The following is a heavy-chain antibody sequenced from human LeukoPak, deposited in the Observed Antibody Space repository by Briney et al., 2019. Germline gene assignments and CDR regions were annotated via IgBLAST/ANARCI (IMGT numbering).Heavy chain of an antibody. J-gene: IGHJ3*02. Sequence: SETLSLTCAVYGGSFNSYFWNWIRQPPGKGLEWIGEVSHSGAITYSPSLKGRVTMSVDTSKSQLSLKLRSVTAADTAVYYCALTRDAFAIWGQGTLVTVSS. CDR3: ALTRDAFAI. V-gene: IGHV4-34*01. CDR1: GGSFNSYF. CDR2: VSHSGAI.